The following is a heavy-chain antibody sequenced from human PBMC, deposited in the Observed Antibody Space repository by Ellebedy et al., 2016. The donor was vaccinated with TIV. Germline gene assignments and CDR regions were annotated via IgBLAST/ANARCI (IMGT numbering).Heavy chain of an antibody. CDR2: IYYSGHT. CDR1: IGSISRYY. D-gene: IGHD1-1*01. J-gene: IGHJ4*02. CDR3: ARWNEGFDY. Sequence: MPSETLSLTCTVSIGSISRYYWNWILQPPGKGLACIGYIYYSGHTDYNRSLNSRVTMSVDTSKNQLSLKLSSLTAADTAVYFWARWNEGFDYWGQGTLVTVSS. V-gene: IGHV4-59*08.